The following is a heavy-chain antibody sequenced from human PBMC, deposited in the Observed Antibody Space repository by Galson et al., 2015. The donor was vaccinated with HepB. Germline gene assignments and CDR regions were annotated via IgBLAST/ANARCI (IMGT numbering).Heavy chain of an antibody. V-gene: IGHV3-23*01. CDR2: ISGSGGST. CDR3: AKGLDSSSWYGIRTEYFQH. Sequence: SLRLSCAASGFTFSSYAMSWVRQAPGKGLEWVSAISGSGGSTYYADSVKGRFTISRDNSKNTLYLQMNSLRAEDTAVYYCAKGLDSSSWYGIRTEYFQHWGQGTLVTVSS. D-gene: IGHD6-13*01. J-gene: IGHJ1*01. CDR1: GFTFSSYA.